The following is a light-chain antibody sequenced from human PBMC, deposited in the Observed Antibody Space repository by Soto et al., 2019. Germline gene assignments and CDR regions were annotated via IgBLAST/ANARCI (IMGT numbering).Light chain of an antibody. CDR3: QQYGSSPWT. CDR2: GAS. V-gene: IGKV3-20*01. CDR1: QNVFNN. J-gene: IGKJ1*01. Sequence: EIVVTQSPVILSVSPGETATLSCRASQNVFNNLAWYQQKPGQAPRLLIYGASTRATGIPDRVSGSGSGSDFTLTIIRLEPEDVAVYYCQQYGSSPWTFGQGTKVDIK.